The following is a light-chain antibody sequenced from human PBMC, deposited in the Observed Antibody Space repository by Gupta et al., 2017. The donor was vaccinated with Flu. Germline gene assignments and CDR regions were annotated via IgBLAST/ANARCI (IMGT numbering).Light chain of an antibody. CDR3: QQYSSDSGYS. CDR1: QTINSW. J-gene: IGKJ2*03. CDR2: QAS. Sequence: DIQMTQSPSTLSASIGDRVTITCRASQTINSWLAWYQQKPGKAPKLLIYQASILESGVPSRFSGSGSGTEFTLTISCLQPDDFAAYSCQQYSSDSGYSFGQGTKLEIK. V-gene: IGKV1-5*03.